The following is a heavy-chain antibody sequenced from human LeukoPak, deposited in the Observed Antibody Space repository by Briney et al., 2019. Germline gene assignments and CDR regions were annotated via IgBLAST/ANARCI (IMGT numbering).Heavy chain of an antibody. D-gene: IGHD3-22*01. V-gene: IGHV3-11*06. CDR1: GFTFSDYY. Sequence: GGSLRLSCAAFGFTFSDYYMSWVRQAPGKGLEWVSKISTNSRSTNYADSVKGRFTISRDNAKSSLFLQMNSLRAEDTAVYYCAKEVISDGSGYYYPFDYWGQGTLVTVSS. CDR2: ISTNSRST. J-gene: IGHJ4*02. CDR3: AKEVISDGSGYYYPFDY.